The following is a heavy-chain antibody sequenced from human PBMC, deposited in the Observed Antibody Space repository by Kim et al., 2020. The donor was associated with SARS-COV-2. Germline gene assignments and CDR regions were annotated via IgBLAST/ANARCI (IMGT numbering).Heavy chain of an antibody. CDR2: IKQDGREK. CDR3: AGATDYGSWSRSLPGNY. V-gene: IGHV3-7*05. D-gene: IGHD3-10*01. CDR1: GFTFSSYW. Sequence: GGSLRLSCAASGFTFSSYWMTWVRQAPGKGLEWVANIKQDGREKSYVDSVKGRFTVSRDNAKNSLYLQMNSLRAEDTAVYYCAGATDYGSWSRSLPGNY. J-gene: IGHJ4*01.